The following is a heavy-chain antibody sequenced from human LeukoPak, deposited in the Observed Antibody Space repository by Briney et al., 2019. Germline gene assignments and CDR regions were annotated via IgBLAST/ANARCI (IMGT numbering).Heavy chain of an antibody. CDR1: GGTFSSYA. J-gene: IGHJ4*02. D-gene: IGHD4-23*01. V-gene: IGHV1-69*13. CDR3: ARSVGMTTVAHIEY. CDR2: IIPIFGTA. Sequence: ASVKVSCKASGGTFSSYAISWVRQAPGQGLEWMGGIIPIFGTANYAQKFQGRVTITADESTSAAYMELSSLRSEDTAVYYCARSVGMTTVAHIEYWGQGTLVTVSS.